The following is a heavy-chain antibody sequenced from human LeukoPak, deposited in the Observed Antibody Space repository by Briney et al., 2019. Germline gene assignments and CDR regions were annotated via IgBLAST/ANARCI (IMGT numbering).Heavy chain of an antibody. CDR1: GFIFSSYS. CDR3: ARVGAAGEGPYYFDY. CDR2: ISSSSSYI. D-gene: IGHD6-13*01. Sequence: GGSLRLSCAASGFIFSSYSMNWVRQAPGKGLEWVSSISSSSSYIYYADSVKGRFTISRDNAKNSLYLQMNSLRAEDTAVYYCARVGAAGEGPYYFDYWGQGNLVTVSS. J-gene: IGHJ4*02. V-gene: IGHV3-21*01.